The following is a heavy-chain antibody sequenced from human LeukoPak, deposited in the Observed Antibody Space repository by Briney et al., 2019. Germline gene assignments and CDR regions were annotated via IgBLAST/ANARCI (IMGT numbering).Heavy chain of an antibody. CDR2: ISGSGSSI. J-gene: IGHJ3*02. Sequence: PGGSLRLSCAASEFTFSSYERNWVRQAPGKGLEWVSHISGSGSSIYYADSVKGRFAISRDNAKNSLYLQMNSLRAEDTAVYYCGRGQWLVLGEDFDIWGQGTMVTVSS. V-gene: IGHV3-48*03. CDR1: EFTFSSYE. D-gene: IGHD6-19*01. CDR3: GRGQWLVLGEDFDI.